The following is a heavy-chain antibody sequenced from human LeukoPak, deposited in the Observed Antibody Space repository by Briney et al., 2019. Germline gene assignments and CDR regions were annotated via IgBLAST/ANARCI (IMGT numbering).Heavy chain of an antibody. CDR3: ARAVGNSGNDY. Sequence: GGSLRLSCEGSGFTFSNYWMSWVRQAPGKGLEWVANIKQDGSEKYYVDSVRGRFTISRDNAKNSLYLQMNSLRAEDTAVYYCARAVGNSGNDYWGQGTLVTVSS. V-gene: IGHV3-7*04. D-gene: IGHD4-23*01. J-gene: IGHJ4*02. CDR2: IKQDGSEK. CDR1: GFTFSNYW.